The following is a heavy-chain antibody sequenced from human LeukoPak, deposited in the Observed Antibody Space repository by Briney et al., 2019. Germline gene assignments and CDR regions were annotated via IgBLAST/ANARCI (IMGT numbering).Heavy chain of an antibody. CDR3: ATVRVYCSSTSCYFPLFDP. J-gene: IGHJ5*02. D-gene: IGHD2-2*01. Sequence: GASVKVSCKVSGYTLTELSMHWVRQAPGKGLEWMGGFDPEDGETIYAQKFQGRVTMTEDTSTDTAYMELSGLRSEDTAVYYCATVRVYCSSTSCYFPLFDPWGQGTLVTVSS. V-gene: IGHV1-24*01. CDR2: FDPEDGET. CDR1: GYTLTELS.